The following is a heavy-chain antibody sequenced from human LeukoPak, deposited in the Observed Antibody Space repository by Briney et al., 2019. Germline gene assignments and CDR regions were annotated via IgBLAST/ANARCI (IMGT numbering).Heavy chain of an antibody. V-gene: IGHV1-2*02. CDR2: INPNTGGT. D-gene: IGHD4/OR15-4a*01. CDR1: GYTFSGYF. CDR3: ASGDYGDPPLNY. J-gene: IGHJ4*02. Sequence: ASVKVSCKASGYTFSGYFVHWVRQAPGQGLQWMGWINPNTGGTNYAQKFQGRVTMTRDTSISTAYMELSRLRSDDTAVYYCASGDYGDPPLNYWGQGTLVTVSS.